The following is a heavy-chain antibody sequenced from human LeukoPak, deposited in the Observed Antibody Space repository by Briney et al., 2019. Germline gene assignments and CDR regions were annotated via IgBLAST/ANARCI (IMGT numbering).Heavy chain of an antibody. CDR3: ARWNDPTQNYYHYGMDV. CDR2: INPNSGGS. D-gene: IGHD1-1*01. J-gene: IGHJ6*02. CDR1: GYRFSGYY. Sequence: AASVKVSCKASGYRFSGYYMYWVRQAPGQGLEWMGWINPNSGGSKYAQKFQGRVTMTRDTSISTAYMELSSLRSDDTAVYYCARWNDPTQNYYHYGMDVWGQGTTVTVSS. V-gene: IGHV1-2*02.